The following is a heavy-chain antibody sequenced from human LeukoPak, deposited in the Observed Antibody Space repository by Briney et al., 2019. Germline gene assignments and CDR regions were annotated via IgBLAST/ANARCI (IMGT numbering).Heavy chain of an antibody. Sequence: ASVKVSCKASGGTFSSYAISWVRQAPGQGLEWMGWINTNTGNPTYAQGFTGRFVFSLDTSVSTAYLQISSLKAEDTAVYYCARVGYSGSYFSDFDIWGQGTMVTVSS. J-gene: IGHJ3*02. CDR2: INTNTGNP. D-gene: IGHD1-26*01. V-gene: IGHV7-4-1*02. CDR3: ARVGYSGSYFSDFDI. CDR1: GGTFSSYA.